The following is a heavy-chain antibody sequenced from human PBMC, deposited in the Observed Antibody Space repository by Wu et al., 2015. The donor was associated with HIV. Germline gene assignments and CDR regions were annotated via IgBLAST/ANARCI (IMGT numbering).Heavy chain of an antibody. CDR2: IIPIFGTA. V-gene: IGHV1-69*05. CDR1: GGTFSSYA. Sequence: QVQLVQSGAEVKKPGSSVKVSCKASGGTFSSYAISWVRQAPGQGLEWMGGIIPIFGTANYAQKFQGRVTITTDESTSTAYMELSSLRSEDTAVYYCARVYYDSSGFRYHYGMDVWGQGDHGHRLL. D-gene: IGHD3-22*01. CDR3: ARVYYDSSGFRYHYGMDV. J-gene: IGHJ6*02.